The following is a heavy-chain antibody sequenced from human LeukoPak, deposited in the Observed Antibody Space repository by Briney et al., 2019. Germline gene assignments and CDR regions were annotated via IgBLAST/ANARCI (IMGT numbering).Heavy chain of an antibody. J-gene: IGHJ4*02. D-gene: IGHD5-18*01. CDR2: IHYSGST. CDR1: GGSISTYY. V-gene: IGHV4-59*08. Sequence: SETLSLTCTVSGGSISTYYWSWIRQSPGKGLEWIGYIHYSGSTYYNPSLKSRVTISVDSSKNQFSLKLSSVTAADTAVYYCARHGDTAMVPYYFDYWGQGTLVTVSS. CDR3: ARHGDTAMVPYYFDY.